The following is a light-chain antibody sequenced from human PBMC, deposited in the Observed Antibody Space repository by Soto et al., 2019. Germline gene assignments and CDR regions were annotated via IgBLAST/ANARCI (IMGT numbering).Light chain of an antibody. CDR3: QHYDSSPT. CDR2: SAS. J-gene: IGKJ4*01. Sequence: EIVLTQSPVTLSLSPGERATLSCRASQSVSSNLARYQQKPGQAPRLLIYSASTRATGIPDRFSGSGSGTDFTLTISGLEPEDFAVYSCQHYDSSPTFGGGTKVDIK. CDR1: QSVSSN. V-gene: IGKV3-20*01.